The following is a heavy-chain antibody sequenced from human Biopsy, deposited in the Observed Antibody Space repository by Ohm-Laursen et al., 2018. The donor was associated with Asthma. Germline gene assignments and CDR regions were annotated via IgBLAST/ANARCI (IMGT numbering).Heavy chain of an antibody. CDR3: ARASVAASSNWFDP. J-gene: IGHJ5*02. D-gene: IGHD6-19*01. CDR2: ISSAGNV. CDR1: GDSVSSGDYY. Sequence: QTLSLTCTVSGDSVSSGDYYWTWIRQPPRKGLEWLGYISSAGNVFYTPSLKRRLTIQLDTSNNKFSLKLTSLSAADTALYYCARASVAASSNWFDPWGQGTLVTVSS. V-gene: IGHV4-30-4*01.